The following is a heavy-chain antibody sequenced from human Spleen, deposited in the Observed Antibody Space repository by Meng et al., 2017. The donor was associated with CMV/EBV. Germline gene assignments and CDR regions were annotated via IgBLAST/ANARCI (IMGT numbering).Heavy chain of an antibody. CDR2: INPNSGGT. Sequence: SGYTFTGYYMHWVRQAPGQGLEWMGWINPNSGGTNYAQKFQGRVTMTRDTSISTAYMELSRLRSDDTAVYYCARGGSGSYLLSGHYWGQGTLVTVSS. CDR1: GYTFTGYY. V-gene: IGHV1-2*02. D-gene: IGHD1-26*01. J-gene: IGHJ4*02. CDR3: ARGGSGSYLLSGHY.